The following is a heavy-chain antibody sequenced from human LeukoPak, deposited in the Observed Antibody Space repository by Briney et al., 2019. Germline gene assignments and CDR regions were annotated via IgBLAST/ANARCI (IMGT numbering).Heavy chain of an antibody. CDR3: ARDYDSSGYYYPVYEY. V-gene: IGHV3-74*01. J-gene: IGHJ4*02. D-gene: IGHD3-22*01. CDR1: GFTFSSYW. CDR2: SNSDGSST. Sequence: GGSLRLSCAASGFTFSSYWMHWVRQAPGKGLVWVSRSNSDGSSTSYADSVKGRFTISRDNAKNSLYLQMNSLRAEDTAVYYCARDYDSSGYYYPVYEYWGQGTLVTVSS.